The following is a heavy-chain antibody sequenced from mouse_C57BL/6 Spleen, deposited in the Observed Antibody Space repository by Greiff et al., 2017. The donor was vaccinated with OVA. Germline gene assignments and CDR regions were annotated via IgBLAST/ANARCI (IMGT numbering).Heavy chain of an antibody. Sequence: EVKLVESGGGLVQPKGSLKLSCAASGFSFNTYAMNWVRQAPGKGLEWVARIRSKSNNYATYYADSVKDRFTISRDDSESMLYLQMNNLKTEDTAMYYCVRHSNGFDYWDQGTTLTVSS. V-gene: IGHV10-1*01. J-gene: IGHJ2*01. CDR3: VRHSNGFDY. CDR2: IRSKSNNYAT. CDR1: GFSFNTYA. D-gene: IGHD2-5*01.